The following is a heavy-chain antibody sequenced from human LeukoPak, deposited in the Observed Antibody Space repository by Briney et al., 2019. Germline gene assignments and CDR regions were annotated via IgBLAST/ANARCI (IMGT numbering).Heavy chain of an antibody. CDR3: AKAGSIRFDY. D-gene: IGHD1-26*01. CDR1: GFTFSTYS. CDR2: ISSSSYI. Sequence: GGSLRLSCAASGFTFSTYSMNWVRQAPGKGLECVSSISSSSYIYYADSVKGRSTISRDDAKNSLYLQMNSLRAEDTAVYYCAKAGSIRFDYWGQGTLVTVSS. V-gene: IGHV3-21*04. J-gene: IGHJ4*02.